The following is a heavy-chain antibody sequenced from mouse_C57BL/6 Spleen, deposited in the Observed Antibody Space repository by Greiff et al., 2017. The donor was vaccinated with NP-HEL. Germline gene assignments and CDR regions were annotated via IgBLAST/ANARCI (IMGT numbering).Heavy chain of an antibody. CDR2: INPYNGGT. V-gene: IGHV1-19*01. D-gene: IGHD1-1*01. CDR3: ARPIAAVVARYFDV. J-gene: IGHJ1*03. Sequence: EVQLQQSGPVLVKPGASVKMSCKASGYTFTDYYMNWVKQSHGKSLEWIGVINPYNGGTSYNQKFKGKATFTVDKSSSTAYMELNSLTSEDSAVYYCARPIAAVVARYFDVWGTGTTVTVSS. CDR1: GYTFTDYY.